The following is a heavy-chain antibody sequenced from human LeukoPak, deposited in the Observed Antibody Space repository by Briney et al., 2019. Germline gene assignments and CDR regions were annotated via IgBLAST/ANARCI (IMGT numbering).Heavy chain of an antibody. D-gene: IGHD2-2*03. CDR2: ISYDGSNK. J-gene: IGHJ4*02. CDR3: AKDVGYCSSTSCTWVDY. CDR1: GFTFSSYG. Sequence: GGSLGLSCAASGFTFSSYGMHWVRQAPGKGLEWVAVISYDGSNKYYADSVKGRFTISRDNSKNTLYLQMNGLRAEDTAVYYCAKDVGYCSSTSCTWVDYWGQGTLVTVSS. V-gene: IGHV3-30*18.